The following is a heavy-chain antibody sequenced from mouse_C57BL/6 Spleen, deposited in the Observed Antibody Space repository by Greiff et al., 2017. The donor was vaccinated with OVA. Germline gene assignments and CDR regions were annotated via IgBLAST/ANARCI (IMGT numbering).Heavy chain of an antibody. D-gene: IGHD2-12*01. CDR1: GFTFSDYG. CDR2: ISSGSSTI. J-gene: IGHJ4*01. Sequence: EVKLVESGGGLVKPGGSLKLSCAASGFTFSDYGMHWVRQAPEKGLEWVAYISSGSSTIYYADTVKGRFTISRDNAKNTLFLQMTSLRSEDTAMYYCARRVYSDYAMDYWGQGTSVTVSS. CDR3: ARRVYSDYAMDY. V-gene: IGHV5-17*01.